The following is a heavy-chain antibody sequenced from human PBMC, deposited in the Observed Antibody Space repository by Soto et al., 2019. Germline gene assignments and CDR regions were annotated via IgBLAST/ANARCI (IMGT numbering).Heavy chain of an antibody. D-gene: IGHD1-7*01. J-gene: IGHJ4*02. CDR2: ICRTGST. CDR3: ESRDPGTSVDY. Sequence: SETLSLTCAVSGGSFTSNNWWTWVRQPPGQGLEWIGEICRTGSTNYNPSLKSRVTISLDKSENQFSLKVTSLTAADTAVYYCESRDPGTSVDYWGQGNLVTVSS. CDR1: GGSFTSNNW. V-gene: IGHV4-4*02.